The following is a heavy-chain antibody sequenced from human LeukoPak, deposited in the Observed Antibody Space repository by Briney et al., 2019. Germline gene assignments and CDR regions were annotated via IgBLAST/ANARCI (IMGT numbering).Heavy chain of an antibody. D-gene: IGHD3-22*01. CDR2: ISSSSSTI. CDR1: GFTFSSYA. Sequence: GGSLRLSCAASGFTFSSYAMSWVRQAPGKGLEWVSYISSSSSTIYYADSVKGRFTISRDNAKNSLYLQMNTLRAEDTAVYYCARDRHKYNYDSGGYPPYWGQGTLVTVSS. V-gene: IGHV3-48*01. J-gene: IGHJ4*02. CDR3: ARDRHKYNYDSGGYPPY.